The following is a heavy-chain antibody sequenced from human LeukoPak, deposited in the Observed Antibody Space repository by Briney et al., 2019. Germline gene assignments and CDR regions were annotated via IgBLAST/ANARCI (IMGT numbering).Heavy chain of an antibody. CDR2: IYTSGST. CDR1: GGSISSYY. CDR3: ARDHRQQLYNWFDP. V-gene: IGHV4-4*07. Sequence: SETLSLTCTVFGGSISSYYWSWIRQPAGKGLEWIGRIYTSGSTNYNPSLKSRVTMSVDTSKNQFSLKLSSVTAADTAVYYCARDHRQQLYNWFDPWGQGTLVTVSS. D-gene: IGHD6-13*01. J-gene: IGHJ5*02.